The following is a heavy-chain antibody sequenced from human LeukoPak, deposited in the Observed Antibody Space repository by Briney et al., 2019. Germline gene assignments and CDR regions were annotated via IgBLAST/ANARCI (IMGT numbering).Heavy chain of an antibody. V-gene: IGHV4-59*02. CDR1: GGSVSSYY. D-gene: IGHD1-14*01. CDR2: IYYSGST. J-gene: IGHJ4*02. CDR3: ARTSGTSFDY. Sequence: SETLSLTCTVSGGSVSSYYWSWIRQPPGKGLEWIGYIYYSGSTNYNPSLKSRVTISVDTSKNQFSLTLSSVTAADTAVYYCARTSGTSFDYSGQGTLVTVSS.